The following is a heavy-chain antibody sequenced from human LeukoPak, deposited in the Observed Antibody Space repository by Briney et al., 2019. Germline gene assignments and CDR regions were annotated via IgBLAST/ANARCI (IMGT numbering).Heavy chain of an antibody. CDR3: ARGHQYSSSWYPLQ. CDR1: GFTFSSYA. V-gene: IGHV3-30-3*01. Sequence: PGGSLRLSCAASGFTFSSYAMHWVRQAPGKGLEWVAVISYDGSNKYYADSVKGRFTISRDNSKNTLYLQMNSLRAEDTAVYYCARGHQYSSSWYPLQWGQGTLVTVSS. CDR2: ISYDGSNK. D-gene: IGHD6-13*01. J-gene: IGHJ4*02.